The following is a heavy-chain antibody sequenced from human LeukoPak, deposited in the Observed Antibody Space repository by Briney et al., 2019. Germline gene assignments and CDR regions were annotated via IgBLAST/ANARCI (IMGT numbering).Heavy chain of an antibody. D-gene: IGHD2-2*02. CDR2: VEPEDGKA. CDR1: GYTLTELS. Sequence: ASVRVSYKVSGYTLTELSMHWVRQAPGKGLEGMGGVEPEDGKAIYAQRFQGRVTMTEDTSTDTAYIELSSLRSEDTAVYYCTTDILDYCDTSSCHKGNSWGQGTLVTVSS. CDR3: TTDILDYCDTSSCHKGNS. J-gene: IGHJ4*02. V-gene: IGHV1-24*01.